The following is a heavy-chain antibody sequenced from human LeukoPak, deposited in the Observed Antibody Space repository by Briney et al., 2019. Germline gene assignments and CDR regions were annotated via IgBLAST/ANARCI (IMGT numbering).Heavy chain of an antibody. CDR2: INPNSGAT. J-gene: IGHJ5*02. D-gene: IGHD6-13*01. CDR1: GYTFTDYY. V-gene: IGHV1-2*02. CDR3: ARSLAAAGNA. Sequence: GASVKVSFKASGYTFTDYYMQWVRQAPGQGLEWMGWINPNSGATTYAQNFQGRVTMTRDTSISTAYMELTSLRSDDTAVYYCARSLAAAGNAWGQGTLVTVSS.